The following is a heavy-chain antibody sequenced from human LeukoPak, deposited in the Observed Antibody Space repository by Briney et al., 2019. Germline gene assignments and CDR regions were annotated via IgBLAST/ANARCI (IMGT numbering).Heavy chain of an antibody. D-gene: IGHD5-18*01. V-gene: IGHV4-34*01. CDR1: GGSFSGYY. J-gene: IGHJ6*03. Sequence: PSETLSLTCAVYGGSFSGYYWSWIRQPPGKGLEYIGTIYYSGSTYYNPSLKSRVTISVDTSKNQFSLKLSSVAAADTAVYYCAREKVKTAMVTSPRKYYYYMDVWGKGTAVTVSS. CDR3: AREKVKTAMVTSPRKYYYYMDV. CDR2: IYYSGST.